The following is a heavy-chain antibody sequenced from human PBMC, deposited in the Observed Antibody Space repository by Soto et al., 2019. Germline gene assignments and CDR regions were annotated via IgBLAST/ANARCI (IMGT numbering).Heavy chain of an antibody. CDR1: GGSISSGGFY. J-gene: IGHJ3*02. CDR2: IYYSGST. V-gene: IGHV4-31*01. D-gene: IGHD1-7*01. CDR3: ARARKLGLQGTYAFDI. Sequence: QVQLQESGPGLVKPSQTLSLTCTVSGGSISSGGFYWSWIRQHPGKGLEWIGYIYYSGSTYSNPSLKSPVTISVDTSKNQFSLRLSSVTAADTAVYFCARARKLGLQGTYAFDIWGRGTVVTVSS.